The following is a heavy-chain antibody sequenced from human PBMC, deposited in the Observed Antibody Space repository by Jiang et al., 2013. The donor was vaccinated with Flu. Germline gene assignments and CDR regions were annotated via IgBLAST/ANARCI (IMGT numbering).Heavy chain of an antibody. D-gene: IGHD2-15*01. J-gene: IGHJ5*02. Sequence: ETLSLTCSVSGGSITSYHWSWMRQSPGKGLEWIGNIYYSGTTNYNPSLKSRVIISVDTSKNQFSLKVSSVTSADTAVYYCARDASGGYNWFDPWGQGTLVTVSS. CDR2: IYYSGTT. CDR1: GGSITSYH. CDR3: ARDASGGYNWFDP. V-gene: IGHV4-59*01.